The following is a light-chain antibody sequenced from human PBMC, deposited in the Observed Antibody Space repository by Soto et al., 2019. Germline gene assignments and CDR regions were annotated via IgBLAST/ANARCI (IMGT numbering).Light chain of an antibody. CDR2: KAS. CDR3: QQYNSTFT. CDR1: QSISSW. J-gene: IGKJ3*01. V-gene: IGKV1-5*03. Sequence: DIQMTQSPSTLSASVGDRVTITCRASQSISSWLAWYQQKPGKAPKLLIYKASSLESGVPSRFSGCGSETEFTLTISSLQPDDFATYYRQQYNSTFTFGPGTKVDIK.